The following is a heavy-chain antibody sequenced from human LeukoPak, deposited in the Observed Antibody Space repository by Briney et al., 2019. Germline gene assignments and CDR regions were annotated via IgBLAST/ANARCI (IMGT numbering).Heavy chain of an antibody. Sequence: GASVKVSCKASGYTFTSYGISWVRQAPGQGLEWMGWISAYNGNTNYAQKLQGRVTMTTDTSTSTAYMELRSLRSDDTAVYYCARSASYCGGDCYPYWGQGTLVTVSS. CDR2: ISAYNGNT. D-gene: IGHD2-21*02. V-gene: IGHV1-18*01. CDR3: ARSASYCGGDCYPY. J-gene: IGHJ4*02. CDR1: GYTFTSYG.